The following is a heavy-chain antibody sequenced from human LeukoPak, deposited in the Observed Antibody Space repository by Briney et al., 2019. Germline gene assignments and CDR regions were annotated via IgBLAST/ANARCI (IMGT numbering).Heavy chain of an antibody. D-gene: IGHD2-21*02. J-gene: IGHJ4*02. CDR2: INPSGGST. Sequence: ASVKVSCKASGYTFTSYYMHWARQAPGQGLEWMGIINPSGGSTSYAQKFQGRVTMTEDTSTDTAYMELSSLRSEDTAVYYCATTLGWSTVVVTALYFDYWGQGTLVTVSS. CDR3: ATTLGWSTVVVTALYFDY. CDR1: GYTFTSYY. V-gene: IGHV1-46*01.